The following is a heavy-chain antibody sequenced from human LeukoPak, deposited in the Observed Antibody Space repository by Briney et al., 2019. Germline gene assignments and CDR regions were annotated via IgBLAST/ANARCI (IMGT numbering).Heavy chain of an antibody. Sequence: SETLSLTCAVYGGPFSGYYWSWIRQPPGKGLEWIGEINHSGSTNYNPSLKSRVTISVDTSKNQFSLKLSSVTAADTAVYYCARGRSIDYWGQGTLVTVSS. CDR2: INHSGST. CDR3: ARGRSIDY. V-gene: IGHV4-34*01. J-gene: IGHJ4*02. CDR1: GGPFSGYY.